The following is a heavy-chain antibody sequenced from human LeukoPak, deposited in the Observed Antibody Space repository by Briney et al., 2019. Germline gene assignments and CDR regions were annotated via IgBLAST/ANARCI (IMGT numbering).Heavy chain of an antibody. D-gene: IGHD5-12*01. CDR1: GFTFSSYA. V-gene: IGHV3-23*01. Sequence: PGGSLRLSCAASGFTFSSYAMSWVRQAPGKGLEWVSAISGSGGSTYYADSVKGRFTISRDNSKNTLYLQMNSLRAEDTAVYYCAKGATSGYSGYDAFDYWGQGTLVTVPS. CDR3: AKGATSGYSGYDAFDY. CDR2: ISGSGGST. J-gene: IGHJ4*02.